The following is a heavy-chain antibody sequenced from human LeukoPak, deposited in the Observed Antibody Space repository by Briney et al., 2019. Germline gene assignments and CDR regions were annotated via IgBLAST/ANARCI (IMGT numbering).Heavy chain of an antibody. Sequence: GGSLRLSCAASGFTFSSYGMSWVRQAPGKGLEWVSAISGSGGSTYYADSVKGRFTISRDNSKNTLYLQMNSLRAEDTAVYYCAKDGYGSGSYLYYWGQGTLVTVSS. CDR2: ISGSGGST. CDR3: AKDGYGSGSYLYY. CDR1: GFTFSSYG. D-gene: IGHD3-10*01. V-gene: IGHV3-23*01. J-gene: IGHJ4*02.